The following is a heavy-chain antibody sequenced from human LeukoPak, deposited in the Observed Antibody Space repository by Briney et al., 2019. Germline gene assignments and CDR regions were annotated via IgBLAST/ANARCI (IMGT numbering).Heavy chain of an antibody. CDR3: ARSNYTGEFDY. CDR1: GGSISSGGYY. J-gene: IGHJ4*02. D-gene: IGHD3-3*01. V-gene: IGHV4-31*03. CDR2: IYYSGST. Sequence: PSETLSLTCTVSGGSISSGGYYWSWIRQHPGKGLEWIGYIYYSGSTYYNPSLKSRVTISVDTSKNQFSLKLSSVTAADTAVYYCARSNYTGEFDYWGQGTLVTVSS.